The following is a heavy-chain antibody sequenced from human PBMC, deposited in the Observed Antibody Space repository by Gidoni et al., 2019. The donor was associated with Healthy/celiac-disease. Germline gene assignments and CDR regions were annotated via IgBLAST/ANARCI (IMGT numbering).Heavy chain of an antibody. CDR2: IIPIFGTA. CDR3: ARGSGYSYGNYDY. Sequence: QVQLVQSGAEVKKPGSSVKVACKAYEGPFSSYAISGVRQAPGKGLEWMGGIIPIFGTANYAQKFQGRVTITADKSTCTAYMELSSLRSEDTAVYYCARGSGYSYGNYDYWGQGTLVTVSS. J-gene: IGHJ4*02. CDR1: EGPFSSYA. V-gene: IGHV1-69*06. D-gene: IGHD5-18*01.